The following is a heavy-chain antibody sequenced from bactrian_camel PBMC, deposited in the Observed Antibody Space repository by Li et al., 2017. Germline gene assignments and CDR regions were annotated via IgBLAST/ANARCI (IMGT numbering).Heavy chain of an antibody. J-gene: IGHJ4*01. Sequence: HVQLVESGGGSVQAGGSLRLSCSASGIAGTLTSLGWFRQAPGKEREGVASVYTDTGRTNYADSVMGRFTISQDNAKKTVYLQMNSLKPDDTAMYYCAAGRYGVGCGGGQKAADYEYWGQGTQVTVS. CDR3: AAGRYGVGCGGGQKAADYEY. CDR1: GIAGTLTS. V-gene: IGHV3S53*01. D-gene: IGHD6*01. CDR2: VYTDTGRT.